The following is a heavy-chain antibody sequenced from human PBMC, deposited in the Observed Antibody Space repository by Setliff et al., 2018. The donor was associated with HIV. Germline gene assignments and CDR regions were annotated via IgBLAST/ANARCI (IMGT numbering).Heavy chain of an antibody. D-gene: IGHD3-9*01. V-gene: IGHV1-2*02. Sequence: ASVKVSCKASGYTFTDYFMHWVRQAPGQGLEWMGWISPNNGDTNIPQTFQGRVTMTRDTSISTAYMEFRSLRSDDTAVYYCARDYRTTDILSSGYMDVWGKGTTVTVSS. J-gene: IGHJ6*03. CDR1: GYTFTDYF. CDR3: ARDYRTTDILSSGYMDV. CDR2: ISPNNGDT.